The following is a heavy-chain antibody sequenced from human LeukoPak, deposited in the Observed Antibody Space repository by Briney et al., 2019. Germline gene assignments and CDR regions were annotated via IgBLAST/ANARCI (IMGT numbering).Heavy chain of an antibody. J-gene: IGHJ4*02. CDR3: ASADGYKIDY. V-gene: IGHV4-39*01. CDR1: GGSISSSSYY. CDR2: IYYSGST. D-gene: IGHD5-24*01. Sequence: SETLSLTCTVSGGSISSSSYYWGWIRQPPGKGLEWIGSIYYSGSTYYNPSLKSRVSIPVDTSNNQFSLKVSSVTAADTAVYYCASADGYKIDYWGQGTLVTVSS.